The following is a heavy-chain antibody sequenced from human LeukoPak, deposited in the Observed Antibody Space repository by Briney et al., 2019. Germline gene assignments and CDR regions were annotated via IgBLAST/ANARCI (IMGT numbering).Heavy chain of an antibody. Sequence: PGGSLRLSCAASGFTFSSYGMHWVRQAPGKGLEWVAVIWYDGSNKYYADSVKGRFTISRDNSKNTLYLQMNSLRAEDTAVYYCARELDAFDIWGQGTMVTASS. CDR2: IWYDGSNK. CDR3: ARELDAFDI. V-gene: IGHV3-33*01. J-gene: IGHJ3*02. CDR1: GFTFSSYG.